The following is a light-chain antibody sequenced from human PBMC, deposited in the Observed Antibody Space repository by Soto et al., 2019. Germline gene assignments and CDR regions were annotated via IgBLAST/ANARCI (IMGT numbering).Light chain of an antibody. J-gene: IGKJ4*01. Sequence: DVQMTQSPSSLSASVGDKLTITCRANQSITNFLNGYQKKPGEVPKLLIYAASRLQSGVPSRFSGSGSGTDFALTINSLQPEDFATYYCHQSYTIPRLSFGCGTRVDFK. CDR2: AAS. CDR3: HQSYTIPRLS. V-gene: IGKV1-39*01. CDR1: QSITNF.